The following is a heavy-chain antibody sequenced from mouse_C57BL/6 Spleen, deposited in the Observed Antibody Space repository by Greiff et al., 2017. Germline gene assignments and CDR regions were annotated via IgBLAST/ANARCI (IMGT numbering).Heavy chain of an antibody. CDR2: INPNNGGT. CDR1: GYTFTDYY. CDR3: ARAGYDGNFDY. Sequence: EVQLQQSGPELVKPGASVKISCKASGYTFTDYYMNWVKQSHGKSLEWIGDINPNNGGTSYNQKFKGKATLTVDKSSSTAYMELRSLTSEDSAVYYCARAGYDGNFDYWGQGTTLTVSS. J-gene: IGHJ2*01. D-gene: IGHD2-3*01. V-gene: IGHV1-26*01.